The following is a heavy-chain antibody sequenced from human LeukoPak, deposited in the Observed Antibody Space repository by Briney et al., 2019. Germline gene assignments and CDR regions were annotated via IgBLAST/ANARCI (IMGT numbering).Heavy chain of an antibody. CDR1: GGTFSGYY. Sequence: SETLSLTCAVYGGTFSGYYWSWIRQPPGKGLEWIGEINHSGSTNYNPSLKSRVTISVDTSKNQFSLKLSSVTAADTAVYYCARPYYDILTGTADAFDIWGQGTMVTVSS. D-gene: IGHD3-9*01. V-gene: IGHV4-34*01. J-gene: IGHJ3*02. CDR3: ARPYYDILTGTADAFDI. CDR2: INHSGST.